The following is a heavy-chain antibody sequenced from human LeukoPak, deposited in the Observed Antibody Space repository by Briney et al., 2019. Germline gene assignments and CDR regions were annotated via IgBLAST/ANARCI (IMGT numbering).Heavy chain of an antibody. J-gene: IGHJ4*02. V-gene: IGHV4-4*07. CDR1: GGSISSYY. CDR2: IYTSGST. Sequence: SETLSLTCTVSGGSISSYYWSWIRQPAGKGLEWIGRIYTSGSTNYNPSLKSRVTMSVDTSKNQFSLKLSSVTAADTAVYYCARRLIYDYVWGSYAYYFDYWGQGTLVTVSS. D-gene: IGHD3-16*01. CDR3: ARRLIYDYVWGSYAYYFDY.